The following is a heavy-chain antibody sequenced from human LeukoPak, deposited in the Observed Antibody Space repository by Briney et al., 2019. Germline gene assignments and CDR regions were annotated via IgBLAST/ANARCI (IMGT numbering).Heavy chain of an antibody. V-gene: IGHV4-39*07. Sequence: SQTLSLTCTVSGGSITSSSYYWGWIRQPPGKGLEWIGSIYYSGNTYYNPSLKSRVTISVDTSKNQFSLKLSSVTAADTAVYYCARVGGGGSYYADYWGQGTLVTVSS. CDR2: IYYSGNT. J-gene: IGHJ4*02. CDR3: ARVGGGGSYYADY. D-gene: IGHD1-26*01. CDR1: GGSITSSSYY.